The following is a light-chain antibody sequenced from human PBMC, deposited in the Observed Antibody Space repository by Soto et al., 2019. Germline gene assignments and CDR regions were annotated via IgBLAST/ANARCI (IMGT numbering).Light chain of an antibody. V-gene: IGKV1-5*01. Sequence: DIQMTQSPTTLSASVGDRVIITCRASQRMSAWLAWYQQKPGKAPKLLIYDASSLENGVPSRFRGSGSGTEVPLTISSLQPDDFATYYCQQYDTSPWTFGQGTKLDIQ. J-gene: IGKJ1*01. CDR1: QRMSAW. CDR2: DAS. CDR3: QQYDTSPWT.